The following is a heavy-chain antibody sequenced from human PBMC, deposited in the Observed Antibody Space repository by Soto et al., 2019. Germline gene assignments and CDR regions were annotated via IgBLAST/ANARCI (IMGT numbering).Heavy chain of an antibody. V-gene: IGHV1-46*01. CDR2: INPSGGST. J-gene: IGHJ4*02. CDR1: GYTFTSYY. D-gene: IGHD6-19*01. CDR3: AIAGDSGDTLTN. Sequence: QVQLVQSGAEVKKPGASVKVSCKASGYTFTSYYMHWVRQAPGQGLEWMGSINPSGGSTRYAQTFQCRVTMTRDTSTSTVDMELSSLRSEDTAVYYFAIAGDSGDTLTNWGQGTLVTVSS.